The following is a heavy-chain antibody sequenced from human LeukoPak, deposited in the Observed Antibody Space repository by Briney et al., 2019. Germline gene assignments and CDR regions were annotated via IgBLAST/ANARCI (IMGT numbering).Heavy chain of an antibody. D-gene: IGHD5-12*01. CDR3: ARGSYSGYDR. Sequence: ASVKVSCKASGYTFTSYYMHWVRQAPGQGLEWMGWINPNSGGTNYAQKFQGRVTMTRDTSISTAYMELSSLRSEDTAVYYCARGSYSGYDRWGQGTLVTVSS. CDR2: INPNSGGT. CDR1: GYTFTSYY. V-gene: IGHV1-2*02. J-gene: IGHJ5*02.